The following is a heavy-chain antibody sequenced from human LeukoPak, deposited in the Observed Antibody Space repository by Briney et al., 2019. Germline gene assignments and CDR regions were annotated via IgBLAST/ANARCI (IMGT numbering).Heavy chain of an antibody. CDR3: TRDRRDYGDYDAFDI. CDR2: IRQDGNEK. CDR1: GFTFSNYW. D-gene: IGHD4-17*01. Sequence: GGSLRLSCAASGFTFSNYWMSWVRQAPGKGLEWVANIRQDGNEKYYVGSVRGRFTISRDNAKNSLYLQMNSLKTEDTAVYYCTRDRRDYGDYDAFDIWGQGTMVTVSS. J-gene: IGHJ3*02. V-gene: IGHV3-7*03.